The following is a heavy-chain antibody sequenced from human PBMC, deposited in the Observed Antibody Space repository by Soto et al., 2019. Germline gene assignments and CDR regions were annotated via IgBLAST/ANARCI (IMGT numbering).Heavy chain of an antibody. Sequence: QVQLQESGPGLVKSSETLSLTCSVSGDSSSTYYWGWIRQPPGKGLEWIGYSNYSGRSNHNPSLKSRLSISVDASKHPVTPKLTSVTAADTDVYYCARSYCADSVSCNWFDPWGQGTLVVVSS. D-gene: IGHD2-8*02. J-gene: IGHJ5*02. V-gene: IGHV4-59*01. CDR3: ARSYCADSVSCNWFDP. CDR1: GDSSSTYY. CDR2: SNYSGRS.